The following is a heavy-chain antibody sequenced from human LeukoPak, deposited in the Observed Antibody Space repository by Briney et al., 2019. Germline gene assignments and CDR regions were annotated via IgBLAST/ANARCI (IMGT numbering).Heavy chain of an antibody. J-gene: IGHJ4*02. D-gene: IGHD2-21*02. CDR2: IYTSGST. Sequence: PSQTLSLTCTVSGGSISSGSYYWSWIRQPAGKGLEWIGRIYTSGSTNYNPSLKSRVTISVDTSKNQFSLKLSSVTAADTAVYYCVSHILAYCGGDCYSWGQGTLVTVSS. V-gene: IGHV4-61*02. CDR3: VSHILAYCGGDCYS. CDR1: GGSISSGSYY.